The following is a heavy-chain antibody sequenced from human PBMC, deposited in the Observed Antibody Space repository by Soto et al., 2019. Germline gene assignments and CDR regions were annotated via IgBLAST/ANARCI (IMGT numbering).Heavy chain of an antibody. CDR1: GGSISSSNW. CDR3: ASRLRFLEWLPDYYYYGMDF. J-gene: IGHJ6*02. CDR2: IYHSGST. V-gene: IGHV4-4*02. D-gene: IGHD3-3*01. Sequence: PSETLSLTCAVSGGSISSSNWWSWVRQPPGKGLEWIGEIYHSGSTNYNPSLKSRITISVDKSKNQFSLKLSSVTAADTAVYYCASRLRFLEWLPDYYYYGMDFWGQGTTVTVPS.